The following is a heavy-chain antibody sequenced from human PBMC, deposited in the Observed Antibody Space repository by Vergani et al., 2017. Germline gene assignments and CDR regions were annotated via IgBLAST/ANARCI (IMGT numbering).Heavy chain of an antibody. Sequence: EVQLVESGEGLVKPGGSLRLSCAASGFTFSSYSMNWVRQAPGKGLEWVSSISSSSSYIYYADSVKGRFTISRDNAKNSLYLQMNSLRAEDTAVYYCARSTDIVVVPAAYYYYYYYMDVWGKGTTVTVSS. CDR3: ARSTDIVVVPAAYYYYYYYMDV. V-gene: IGHV3-21*01. J-gene: IGHJ6*03. CDR2: ISSSSSYI. D-gene: IGHD2-2*01. CDR1: GFTFSSYS.